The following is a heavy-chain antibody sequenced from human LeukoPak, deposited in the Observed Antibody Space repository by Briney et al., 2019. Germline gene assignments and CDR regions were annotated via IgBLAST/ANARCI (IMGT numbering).Heavy chain of an antibody. D-gene: IGHD5-12*01. Sequence: GALRLFCAASGFPFRNYANSWVRQAPGKGLEWVSGISGSGSTTYYADSVKGRFTISRDNSKNTLSLQMNSLRAEDTAVYYCAKEGWQRVDYWGQGTLVTVSS. CDR1: GFPFRNYA. J-gene: IGHJ4*02. CDR2: ISGSGSTT. V-gene: IGHV3-23*01. CDR3: AKEGWQRVDY.